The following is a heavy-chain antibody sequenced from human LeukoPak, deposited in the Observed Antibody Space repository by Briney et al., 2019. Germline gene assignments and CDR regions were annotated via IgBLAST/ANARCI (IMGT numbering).Heavy chain of an antibody. CDR1: GFTFSNYG. J-gene: IGHJ4*02. Sequence: GGSLRLSCAASGFTFSNYGMHWVRQAPGKGLEWVSVLYSGGSTNYADSVKGRFTISRDNSKNTLYLQMNSLRAEDTAVYYCARDLGLGVIDYWGQGTLVIVSS. CDR2: LYSGGST. CDR3: ARDLGLGVIDY. D-gene: IGHD3-16*01. V-gene: IGHV3-66*01.